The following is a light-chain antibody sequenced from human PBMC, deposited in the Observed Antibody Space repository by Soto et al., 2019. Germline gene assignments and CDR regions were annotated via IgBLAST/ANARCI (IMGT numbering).Light chain of an antibody. Sequence: SYELTQPPSVSVAPGKTARITCGGNNIGSKSVLWYQQKPGQAPVLVIYYDSDRPSGIPERFSGSNSGNTATLTISRVEAGDEADYYCQVWDSSSDQGVFGGVTKLTVL. CDR1: NIGSKS. V-gene: IGLV3-21*04. CDR2: YDS. CDR3: QVWDSSSDQGV. J-gene: IGLJ2*01.